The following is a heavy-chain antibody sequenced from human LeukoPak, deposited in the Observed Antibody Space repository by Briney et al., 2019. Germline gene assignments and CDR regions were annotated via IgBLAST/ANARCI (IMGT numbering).Heavy chain of an antibody. J-gene: IGHJ6*03. CDR2: IKQDGSAK. CDR1: EFTFFTYS. CDR3: ARAGRKSRGVDLVRKKETGYYYYMDV. Sequence: GGSLRLSCAASEFTFFTYSMSWVRQAPGKGLEWVANIKQDGSAKYYVDSVKGRFTISRDNAKNLVYLQMNSLRAEDTAVYYCARAGRKSRGVDLVRKKETGYYYYMDVWGKGTTVTVSS. D-gene: IGHD3-10*02. V-gene: IGHV3-7*01.